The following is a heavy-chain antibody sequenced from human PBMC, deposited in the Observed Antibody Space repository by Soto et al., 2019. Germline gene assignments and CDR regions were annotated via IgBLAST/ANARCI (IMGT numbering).Heavy chain of an antibody. V-gene: IGHV3-7*01. D-gene: IGHD6-6*01. CDR2: IKHDGSEK. CDR1: GFTFSSDW. Sequence: EVQLVESGGGLVQPGGSLRLSCAASGFTFSSDWMSWVRQAPGRGLEWVANIKHDGSEKYYVDSVMDRFIISRDNAKNSLSLQMNSLRAEDTAVYYCARGVHWGQGTLVTVSS. J-gene: IGHJ4*02. CDR3: ARGVH.